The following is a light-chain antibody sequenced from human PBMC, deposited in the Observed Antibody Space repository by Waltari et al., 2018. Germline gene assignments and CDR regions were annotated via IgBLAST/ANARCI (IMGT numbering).Light chain of an antibody. CDR3: YSYTTSGIYV. V-gene: IGLV2-18*02. CDR2: QVS. CDR1: NSVVCFYHR. J-gene: IGLJ1*01. Sequence: QSALTQPPSVCGPPGQSGTLSTAGPNSVVCFYHRVPWYQQSPGTAPNLTVYQVSNRPSGVPDRFSGSKSGSTASLTISGLQAEDEADYYCYSYTTSGIYVFGTGTKVSFL.